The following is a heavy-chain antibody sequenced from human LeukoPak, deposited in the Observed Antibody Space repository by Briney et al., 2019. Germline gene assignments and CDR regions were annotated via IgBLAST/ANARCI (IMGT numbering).Heavy chain of an antibody. V-gene: IGHV4-39*01. Sequence: PSETLSLTCTVSGGSISISSYYWGWIRQPPGKGLEWIGSIYYSGSTYYSPSLKSRVTISVDTSKNQFSLKLSSVTAADTAVYYCARHSSGSYYPHFDYWGQGTLVTVSS. CDR1: GGSISISSYY. J-gene: IGHJ4*02. CDR2: IYYSGST. CDR3: ARHSSGSYYPHFDY. D-gene: IGHD1-26*01.